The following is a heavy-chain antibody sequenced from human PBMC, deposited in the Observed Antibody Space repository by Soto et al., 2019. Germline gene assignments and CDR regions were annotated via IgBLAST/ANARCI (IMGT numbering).Heavy chain of an antibody. V-gene: IGHV3-23*01. D-gene: IGHD2-15*01. CDR2: ISGSGGST. CDR3: AKTLGGIVVVVAANDAFDI. Sequence: EVQLLESGGGLVQPGGSLRLSCAASGFTFSSYAMSWVRQAPGKGLEWVSAISGSGGSTYYADSVKGRFTISRDNSKNTLYLQMNSLRAEDTAGYYCAKTLGGIVVVVAANDAFDIWGQGTMVTVSS. J-gene: IGHJ3*02. CDR1: GFTFSSYA.